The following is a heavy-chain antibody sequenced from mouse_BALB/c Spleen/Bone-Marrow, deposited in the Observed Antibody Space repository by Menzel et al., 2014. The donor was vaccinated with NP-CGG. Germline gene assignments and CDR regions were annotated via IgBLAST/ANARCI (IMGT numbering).Heavy chain of an antibody. J-gene: IGHJ4*01. V-gene: IGHV5-12-1*01. Sequence: EVMLVESGGGLVKPGGSLRLSCAASGFAFGGYDMSWVRQTPEKRLEWVAYISSGGINTYYPDTVKGRFTISRDNAKNTLYLQMNGLKSEDTAMYYCARQRGYAYAMDYWGQGTSVTVSS. CDR1: GFAFGGYD. D-gene: IGHD2-2*01. CDR3: ARQRGYAYAMDY. CDR2: ISSGGINT.